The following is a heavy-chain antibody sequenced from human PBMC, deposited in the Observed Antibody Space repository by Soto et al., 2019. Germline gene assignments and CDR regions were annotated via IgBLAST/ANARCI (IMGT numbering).Heavy chain of an antibody. CDR1: GFTFSSYD. V-gene: IGHV3-23*01. CDR3: ARKYRAYSYGPFDY. CDR2: ISVSGGIT. Sequence: PGGSLRLSCAASGFTFSSYDMTWVRQAPGKGLEWVSAISVSGGITNYADSVKGRFTISRDNSKSTLYLQMNSLRAEDTAVYYCARKYRAYSYGPFDYWGQGTLVTVSS. D-gene: IGHD5-18*01. J-gene: IGHJ4*02.